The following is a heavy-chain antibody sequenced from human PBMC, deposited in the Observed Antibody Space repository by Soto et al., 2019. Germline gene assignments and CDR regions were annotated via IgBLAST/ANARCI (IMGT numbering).Heavy chain of an antibody. D-gene: IGHD5-12*01. CDR2: ISAYNGNT. CDR3: ARDRYSGCDSGRTYGMDV. V-gene: IGHV1-18*04. J-gene: IGHJ6*02. CDR1: GYTFTSYG. Sequence: ASVKVSCKASGYTFTSYGISWVRQAPGQGLEWMGWISAYNGNTNYAQKLQGRVTMTTDTSTSTAYMELRSLRSDDTAVYYCARDRYSGCDSGRTYGMDVWGQGTTVTVSS.